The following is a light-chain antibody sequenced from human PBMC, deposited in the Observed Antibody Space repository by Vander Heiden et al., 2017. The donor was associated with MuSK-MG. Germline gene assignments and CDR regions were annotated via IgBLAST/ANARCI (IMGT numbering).Light chain of an antibody. J-gene: IGKJ2*01. V-gene: IGKV1-39*01. CDR2: AAS. CDR1: QSISSY. CDR3: QQSDSTLGT. Sequence: DIQMTKSPSSLSASVGDRVTITCRASQSISSYLNWYQQKPGKAPKLLIYAASSLQSGVPSRFSGSGSGTDFTLTISRLQPEDFATYYCQQSDSTLGTFGQGTKVEIK.